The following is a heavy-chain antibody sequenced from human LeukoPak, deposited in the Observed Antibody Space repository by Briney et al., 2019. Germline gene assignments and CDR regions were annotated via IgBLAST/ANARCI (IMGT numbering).Heavy chain of an antibody. V-gene: IGHV3-30*02. J-gene: IGHJ5*02. D-gene: IGHD6-19*01. CDR3: AKGRISVAGTLDP. CDR1: GFTFSSYG. Sequence: GGSLRLSCAASGFTFSSYGMHWVRQDLGKGLEWVAFIRYDGSNKYYADSVKGRFTISRDNSKNTLYLQMNSLRAEDTAVYYCAKGRISVAGTLDPWGQGTLVTVSS. CDR2: IRYDGSNK.